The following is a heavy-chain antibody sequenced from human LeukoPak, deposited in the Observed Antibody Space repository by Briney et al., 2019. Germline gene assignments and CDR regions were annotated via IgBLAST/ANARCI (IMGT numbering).Heavy chain of an antibody. V-gene: IGHV3-21*01. CDR2: VSGSSSHI. D-gene: IGHD2-15*01. Sequence: GGSLRLSCAASGFTFSSYSMNWVRQAPGKGLEWVSSVSGSSSHIYYADSVKGRFTISRDNAKNSLYLQMNSLRAEDTAVYYCAKDVGEYCSGGSCTACDYWGQGTLVTVSS. J-gene: IGHJ4*02. CDR1: GFTFSSYS. CDR3: AKDVGEYCSGGSCTACDY.